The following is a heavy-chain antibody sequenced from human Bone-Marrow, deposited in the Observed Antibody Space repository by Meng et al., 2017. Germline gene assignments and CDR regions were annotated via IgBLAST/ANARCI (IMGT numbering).Heavy chain of an antibody. CDR3: ARGSKVRGVIIKSVGAFNI. CDR2: INPSGGST. CDR1: GYTFTSYY. V-gene: IGHV1-46*01. Sequence: ASVKVSCKAPGYTFTSYYMHWVRQAPGQGLEWMGIINPSGGSTSYAQKFQGRVTMTRDTSTSTVYMELSSLRSEDTAVYYCARGSKVRGVIIKSVGAFNIWGQGTMVTVSS. D-gene: IGHD3-10*01. J-gene: IGHJ3*02.